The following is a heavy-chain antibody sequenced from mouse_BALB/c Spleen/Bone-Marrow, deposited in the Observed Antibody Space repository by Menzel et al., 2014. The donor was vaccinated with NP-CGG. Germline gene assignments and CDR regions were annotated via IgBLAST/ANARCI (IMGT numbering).Heavy chain of an antibody. CDR2: IRLKSNNYAT. J-gene: IGHJ2*01. Sequence: EVHLVESGGGLVQPGGSMKLSCVASGFTFSNYWMNWVRPSPEKGLEWVAEIRLKSNNYATHYAESVKGRFTISRDDSKSSVYLQMNNLRAEDTGVYYCTRRGLRKYYFDYWGQGTTLTVSS. CDR1: GFTFSNYW. V-gene: IGHV6-6*02. CDR3: TRRGLRKYYFDY. D-gene: IGHD1-1*01.